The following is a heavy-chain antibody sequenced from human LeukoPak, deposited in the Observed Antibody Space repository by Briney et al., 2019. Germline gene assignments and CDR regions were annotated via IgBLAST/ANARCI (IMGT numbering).Heavy chain of an antibody. V-gene: IGHV1-2*02. CDR3: ARDRGYSYGYTQEGFDY. J-gene: IGHJ4*02. D-gene: IGHD5-18*01. Sequence: ASVKVSCKASGYTFTVYYMHWVRQAPGQGLEWMGWINPNSGGTNYAQKFQGRVTMTRDTSISTAYMELSRLRSDDTAVYYCARDRGYSYGYTQEGFDYWGQGTLVTVSS. CDR2: INPNSGGT. CDR1: GYTFTVYY.